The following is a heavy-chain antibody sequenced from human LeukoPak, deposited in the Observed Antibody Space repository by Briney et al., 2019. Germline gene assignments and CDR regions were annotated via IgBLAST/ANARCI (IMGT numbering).Heavy chain of an antibody. J-gene: IGHJ6*02. CDR3: ARDLNRVIVVVPAAVYYYGLDV. D-gene: IGHD2-2*01. CDR2: INPNSGGT. CDR1: GYTFTGYY. Sequence: RASVKVSCKASGYTFTGYYIHWVRQAPGQGLEWMGWINPNSGGTNYAQKFQGRVTMTRDTSISTAYMELSRLRSDDTAVYYCARDLNRVIVVVPAAVYYYGLDVWGQGTTVTVSS. V-gene: IGHV1-2*02.